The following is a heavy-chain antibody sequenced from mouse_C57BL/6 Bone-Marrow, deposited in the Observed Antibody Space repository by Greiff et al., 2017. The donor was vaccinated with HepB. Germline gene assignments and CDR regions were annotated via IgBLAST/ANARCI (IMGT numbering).Heavy chain of an antibody. V-gene: IGHV1-82*01. CDR1: GYAFSSSW. J-gene: IGHJ2*01. CDR2: IYPGDGDT. D-gene: IGHD2-2*01. Sequence: VMLVESGPELVKPGASVKISCKASGYAFSSSWVNWVKQRPGKGLEWIGRIYPGDGDTNYNGKFKGKATLTADKSSSTAYMQLSSLTSEDSAVYFCARVVTTNFDYWGQGTTLTVSS. CDR3: ARVVTTNFDY.